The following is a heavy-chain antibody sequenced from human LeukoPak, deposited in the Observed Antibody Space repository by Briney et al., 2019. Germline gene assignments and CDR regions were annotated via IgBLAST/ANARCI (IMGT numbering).Heavy chain of an antibody. CDR3: ARNHLGDFDY. J-gene: IGHJ4*02. CDR1: GGSISSYY. Sequence: RPSETLSLTCTVSGGSISSYYWSWIRQPPGKGLEWIGYIYYSGSTNYNPSLKSRVTISVDTSKNQFSLKLSSVTAADTAVYYCARNHLGDFDYWGQGTLVTVSS. CDR2: IYYSGST. V-gene: IGHV4-59*01.